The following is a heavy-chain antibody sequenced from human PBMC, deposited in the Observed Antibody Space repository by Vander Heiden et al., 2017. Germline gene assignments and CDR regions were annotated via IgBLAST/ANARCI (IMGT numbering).Heavy chain of an antibody. CDR2: IIPIFGTA. CDR3: ASPLPLDYGGNSGHDYYGMDV. J-gene: IGHJ6*02. CDR1: GGTFSSHA. V-gene: IGHV1-69*01. D-gene: IGHD4-17*01. Sequence: QVQLVQSGAEVKKPGSSVKVSCKASGGTFSSHAISWVRPAPGQGLEWMGGIIPIFGTANYAQKFQGRVTITADESTSTAYMELSSLRSEDTAVYYCASPLPLDYGGNSGHDYYGMDVWGQGTTVTVSS.